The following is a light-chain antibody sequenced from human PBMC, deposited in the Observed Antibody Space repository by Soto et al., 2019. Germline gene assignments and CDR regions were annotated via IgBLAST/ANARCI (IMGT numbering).Light chain of an antibody. V-gene: IGLV1-44*01. Sequence: QSVVTQPPSASQTPGQRVTISCSGSRSNVGRNSVSWYQHVPGTAPKLLVYNNNQRPSGVPDRFSGSKSDTSASLAISGLQFEDEAVYYCAAWDDSLSGPVFGGGTKVTVL. CDR1: RSNVGRNS. CDR3: AAWDDSLSGPV. CDR2: NNN. J-gene: IGLJ3*02.